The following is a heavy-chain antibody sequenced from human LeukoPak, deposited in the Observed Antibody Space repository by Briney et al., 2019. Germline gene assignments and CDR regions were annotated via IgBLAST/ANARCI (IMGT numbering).Heavy chain of an antibody. CDR1: GLTFSSYD. V-gene: IGHV3-30*18. D-gene: IGHD3-16*01. CDR2: ISYDGSNK. J-gene: IGHJ6*04. Sequence: GRSLRLSCAASGLTFSSYDMHWVREAPGKGLEWVAVISYDGSNKYYADSVKGRFTISRDNSKNTLYLQMNSLRAEDMAVYYCAKTLSFGDYHYGMDVWGKGTTVTVSS. CDR3: AKTLSFGDYHYGMDV.